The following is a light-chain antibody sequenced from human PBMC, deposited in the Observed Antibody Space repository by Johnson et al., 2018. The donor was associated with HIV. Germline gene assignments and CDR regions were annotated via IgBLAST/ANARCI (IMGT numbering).Light chain of an antibody. CDR2: DND. CDR3: GTWDASLSVNV. Sequence: QSVLTQPPSVSAAPGQKVTISCSGSSSNIGNNYVSWFQHLPGAAPKLLIYDNDRRPSGVPDRFSGSQSGTSATLAITGLQRGDEADYYCGTWDASLSVNVFGPGTKVTVL. CDR1: SSNIGNNY. V-gene: IGLV1-51*02. J-gene: IGLJ1*01.